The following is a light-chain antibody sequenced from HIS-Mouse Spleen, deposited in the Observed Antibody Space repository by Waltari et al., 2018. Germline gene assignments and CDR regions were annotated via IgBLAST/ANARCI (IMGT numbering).Light chain of an antibody. Sequence: AIRMTQSPSSLSASTGDRVTITCRPSQGISSYLAWYQQKPGKAPKLLIYAESTLQSGVPSRFSGSGSGTDFTLTISCLQSEDFATYYCQQYYSYPWTFGQGTKVEIK. J-gene: IGKJ1*01. V-gene: IGKV1-8*01. CDR1: QGISSY. CDR3: QQYYSYPWT. CDR2: AES.